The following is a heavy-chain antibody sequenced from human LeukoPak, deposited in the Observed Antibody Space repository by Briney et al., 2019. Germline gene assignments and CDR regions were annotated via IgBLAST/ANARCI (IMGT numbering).Heavy chain of an antibody. V-gene: IGHV3-74*01. Sequence: GGSLRLSCAASGFTFSRYWMHWVRQAPGKGLVWVSRIKSDGTSTSYADSVKGRFTISRDNTKSTLYLQVNSLRAEDTAVYYCAKEDEAVAGKRGGFFDYWGQGTLVTVSS. D-gene: IGHD6-19*01. CDR3: AKEDEAVAGKRGGFFDY. CDR1: GFTFSRYW. J-gene: IGHJ4*02. CDR2: IKSDGTST.